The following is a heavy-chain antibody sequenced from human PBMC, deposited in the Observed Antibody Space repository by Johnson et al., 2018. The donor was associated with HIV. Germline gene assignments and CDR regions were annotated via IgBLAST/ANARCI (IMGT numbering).Heavy chain of an antibody. CDR2: IKSKTDGGTT. Sequence: VQLVESGGGVVQPGRSLRLSCAASGFTFSNAWMSWVRQAPGKVLEWVGRIKSKTDGGTTDYAAPVKGRFTISRDNAKNSLYLQMNSLRAEDTAVYYCAKDQTYNFWSGYYGGDAFDIWGQGTMVTVSS. CDR3: AKDQTYNFWSGYYGGDAFDI. CDR1: GFTFSNAW. J-gene: IGHJ3*02. D-gene: IGHD3-3*01. V-gene: IGHV3-15*01.